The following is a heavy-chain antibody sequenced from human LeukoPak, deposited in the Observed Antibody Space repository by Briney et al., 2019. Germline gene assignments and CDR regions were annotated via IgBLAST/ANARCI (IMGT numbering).Heavy chain of an antibody. CDR2: IYYSGST. V-gene: IGHV4-39*01. D-gene: IGHD4-17*01. CDR3: ARLCDVTTCDKFEY. J-gene: IGHJ4*02. Sequence: PSETLSLTCTVSGDFLSSGDYYWGWIRQSPGKGLTWIGSIYYSGSTLYNASFESRVTMSVDTSKNQFSLKLRSVTAADTAVYYCARLCDVTTCDKFEYWGQGILVTVSS. CDR1: GDFLSSGDYY.